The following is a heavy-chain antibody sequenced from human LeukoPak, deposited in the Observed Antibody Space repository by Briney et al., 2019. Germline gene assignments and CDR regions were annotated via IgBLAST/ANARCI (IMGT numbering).Heavy chain of an antibody. CDR2: MNPNSGDT. CDR3: ARSGFGSGISFDL. Sequence: EASVKVSCKASGYTFTSYDINWVRQAPGQGFEWMGWMNPNSGDTGYPQKFQGRVTMTRDTSITTAYMELSSLRSEDTAVYYCARSGFGSGISFDLWGQGTLVTVSS. J-gene: IGHJ5*02. CDR1: GYTFTSYD. V-gene: IGHV1-8*01. D-gene: IGHD3-10*01.